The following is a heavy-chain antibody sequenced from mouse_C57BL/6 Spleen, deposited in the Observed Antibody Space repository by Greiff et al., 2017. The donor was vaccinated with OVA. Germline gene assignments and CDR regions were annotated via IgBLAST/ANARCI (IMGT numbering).Heavy chain of an antibody. V-gene: IGHV14-1*01. CDR2: IDPEDGDT. CDR3: TKDGYDEGTYYAMDY. D-gene: IGHD2-2*01. Sequence: EVMLVESGAELVRPGASVKLSCTASGFNIKDYYMHWVKQRPEQGLEWIGRIDPEDGDTEYAPKFQGKATMTADTSSNTAYLQLSSLTSEDTAVYYCTKDGYDEGTYYAMDYWGQGTSVTVSS. CDR1: GFNIKDYY. J-gene: IGHJ4*01.